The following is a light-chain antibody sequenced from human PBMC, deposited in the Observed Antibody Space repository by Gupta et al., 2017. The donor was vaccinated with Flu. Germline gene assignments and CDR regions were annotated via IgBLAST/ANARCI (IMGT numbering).Light chain of an antibody. J-gene: IGLJ1*01. Sequence: GASVAISGTGTSRESGGNNYVDWYPQPPGNDPKLMSDEVNTRPSGVPDRFSGATSGNTASLTASGLQAEDEDDYYRCSYGINDVFGTGTKVTVL. V-gene: IGLV2-8*01. CDR3: CSYGINDV. CDR2: EVN. CDR1: SRESGGNNY.